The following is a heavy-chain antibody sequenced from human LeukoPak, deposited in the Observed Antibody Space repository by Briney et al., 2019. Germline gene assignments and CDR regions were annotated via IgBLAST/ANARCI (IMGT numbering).Heavy chain of an antibody. V-gene: IGHV7-4-1*02. CDR3: VRGTPTPGMDY. CDR2: IDTTTGNP. Sequence: ASVKVSCKAFGYPFIAHFLNWVRQAPGQGLEWMGNIDTTTGNPRYAQDFTGRFVFSLDTSVSTAYLQITSLKADDTAAYYCVRGTPTPGMDYWGQGTQVTVSS. CDR1: GYPFIAHF. D-gene: IGHD3-10*01. J-gene: IGHJ4*02.